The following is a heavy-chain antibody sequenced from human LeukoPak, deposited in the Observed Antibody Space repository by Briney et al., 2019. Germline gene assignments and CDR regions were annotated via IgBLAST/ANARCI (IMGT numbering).Heavy chain of an antibody. J-gene: IGHJ4*02. Sequence: GGSLRLSCAASGFTFSSYAMSWVRQAPGEGLEWVSAISGSGGSTYYADSVKGRFTISRDNSKNTLYLQMNSLRAEDTAVYHCAKAWLVAGIDYWGQGTLVTVSS. CDR3: AKAWLVAGIDY. CDR1: GFTFSSYA. V-gene: IGHV3-23*01. CDR2: ISGSGGST. D-gene: IGHD6-19*01.